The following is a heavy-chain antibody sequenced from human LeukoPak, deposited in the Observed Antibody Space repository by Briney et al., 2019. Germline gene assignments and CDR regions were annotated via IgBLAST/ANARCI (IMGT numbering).Heavy chain of an antibody. D-gene: IGHD5-24*01. CDR2: IYSGGST. Sequence: PGGSLRLSCAASGFTFSSNYMSWVRQAPGKGLEWVSVIYSGGSTYYADSVKGRFTISRDNSKNTLYLQMNSLRAEDTAVYYCARGGDGYNYDGYWGQGTLVTVSS. CDR3: ARGGDGYNYDGY. CDR1: GFTFSSNY. V-gene: IGHV3-53*01. J-gene: IGHJ4*02.